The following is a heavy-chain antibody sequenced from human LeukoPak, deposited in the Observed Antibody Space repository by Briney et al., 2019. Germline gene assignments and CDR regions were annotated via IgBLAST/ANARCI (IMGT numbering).Heavy chain of an antibody. CDR3: ARVGGTGYSYGCFDY. Sequence: ASVKVSCKASGGTFSSYAISRVRQAPGQGLDWMGRIIPIFGTANYAQKFQGRVTITTDESTSTAYMELSSLRSEDTAVYYCARVGGTGYSYGCFDYWGQGTLVTVSS. CDR1: GGTFSSYA. CDR2: IIPIFGTA. J-gene: IGHJ4*02. V-gene: IGHV1-69*05. D-gene: IGHD5-18*01.